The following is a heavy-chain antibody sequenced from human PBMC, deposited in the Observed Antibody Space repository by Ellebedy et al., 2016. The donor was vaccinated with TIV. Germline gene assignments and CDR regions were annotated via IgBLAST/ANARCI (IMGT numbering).Heavy chain of an antibody. CDR3: ARDKEHTHGRTFGS. Sequence: MPSETLSLTCTVSGGSISTYFWSWIRQPPGKGLEWIGYIYDNENTNYNTSLKNRVTISVDKSKNQFSMTLSAVTAADTAVYYCARDKEHTHGRTFGSWGQGTLVTVSS. J-gene: IGHJ4*02. V-gene: IGHV4-59*01. D-gene: IGHD1/OR15-1a*01. CDR1: GGSISTYF. CDR2: IYDNENT.